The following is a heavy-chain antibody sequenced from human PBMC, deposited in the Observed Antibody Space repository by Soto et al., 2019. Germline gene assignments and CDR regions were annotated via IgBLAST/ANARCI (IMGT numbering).Heavy chain of an antibody. CDR3: ARVGSVWKALNWFDP. Sequence: QVQLQESGPGLVIPSQTLTLTCAVSGASIDTNGYSWTWIRQHPGKGLEWIGTTNNRGDTYYNPSLKRRQTISLDTSQNHFSLRLNAVTAADTATYYCARVGSVWKALNWFDPWGQGIMVTVAS. CDR1: GASIDTNGYS. V-gene: IGHV4-31*11. D-gene: IGHD6-19*01. CDR2: TNNRGDT. J-gene: IGHJ5*02.